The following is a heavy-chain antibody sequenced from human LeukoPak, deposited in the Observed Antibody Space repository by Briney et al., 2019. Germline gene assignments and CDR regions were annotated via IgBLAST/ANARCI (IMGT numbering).Heavy chain of an antibody. D-gene: IGHD2-15*01. J-gene: IGHJ4*02. V-gene: IGHV3-7*01. Sequence: PGGSLRLSCAASGFTFSRYWMSWVRQAPGKGLEWVANIKQDGSQKSYVDSVKGRSTISRDNANNLLYLQMNSLRAEDTAVYYCARVGGILGYWGQGTLVTVSS. CDR2: IKQDGSQK. CDR3: ARVGGILGY. CDR1: GFTFSRYW.